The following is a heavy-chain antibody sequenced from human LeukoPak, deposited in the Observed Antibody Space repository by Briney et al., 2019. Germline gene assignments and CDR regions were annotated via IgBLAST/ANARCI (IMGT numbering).Heavy chain of an antibody. CDR3: ARRRLTRGQTFDP. CDR2: ISYDGSNK. J-gene: IGHJ5*02. Sequence: GGSLRLSCTASGFMFSSYGMHWVRQAPGKGLEWVAVISYDGSNKYYGDSVKGRFTISRDNSKNTVYLQMNSLRSEDTAVYYCARRRLTRGQTFDPWGQGTLVTVSS. D-gene: IGHD2-21*01. V-gene: IGHV3-30*03. CDR1: GFMFSSYG.